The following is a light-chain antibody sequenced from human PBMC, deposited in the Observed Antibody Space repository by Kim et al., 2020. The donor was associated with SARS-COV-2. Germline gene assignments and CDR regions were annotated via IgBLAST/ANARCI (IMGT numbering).Light chain of an antibody. CDR3: CSYAGRSSV. V-gene: IGLV2-23*02. CDR2: EVS. Sequence: PGQSITISCTGTSSDVGSYNLVSWYQQRPGTAPKLLIYEVSKRPSGISDRFSASKSDNTASLTISGLQAEDEADYYCCSYAGRSSVFGGGTKVTVL. CDR1: SSDVGSYNL. J-gene: IGLJ2*01.